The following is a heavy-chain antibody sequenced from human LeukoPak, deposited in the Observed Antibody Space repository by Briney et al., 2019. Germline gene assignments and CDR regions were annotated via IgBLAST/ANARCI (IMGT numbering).Heavy chain of an antibody. D-gene: IGHD6-13*01. CDR2: ITPILGIA. J-gene: IGHJ3*02. V-gene: IGHV1-69*04. Sequence: SVKVSCKASGGTFSSYAISWVRQAPGQGLEWMGRITPILGIANYAQKFQGRVTITADKSTSTAYMELSSLRSEDTAVYYCARTPDSSSLLNAFDIWGQGTMVTVSS. CDR3: ARTPDSSSLLNAFDI. CDR1: GGTFSSYA.